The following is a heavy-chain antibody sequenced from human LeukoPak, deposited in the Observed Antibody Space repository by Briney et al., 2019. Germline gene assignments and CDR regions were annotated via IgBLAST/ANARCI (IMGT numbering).Heavy chain of an antibody. Sequence: GGSLRLSCSVSGFTFSSHAMHWVRQAPGKGLECVAYISYDGSFQYHAESVKGRFTISRDNSKDILYLQMNSLRVDDSATYYCVGEVGSRQMNSWGQGTLVTVSS. D-gene: IGHD1-26*01. J-gene: IGHJ5*02. CDR3: VGEVGSRQMNS. CDR2: ISYDGSFQ. CDR1: GFTFSSHA. V-gene: IGHV3-30-3*01.